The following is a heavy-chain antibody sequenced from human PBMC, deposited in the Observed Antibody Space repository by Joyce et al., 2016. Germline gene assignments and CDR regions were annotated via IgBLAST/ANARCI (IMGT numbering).Heavy chain of an antibody. CDR1: GFTFTHYS. CDR3: ARFRYSDTSGPDY. CDR2: MTSSSYI. Sequence: EVQLVESGGGLVKPGGSLRLSCAASGFTFTHYSMHWVRQAPGKGLEWVSSMTSSSYIIYADSVKGGFTISRDNANNSLSLQMNSLRAEDTAVYYCARFRYSDTSGPDYWGQGTLVTVSS. D-gene: IGHD3-22*01. J-gene: IGHJ4*02. V-gene: IGHV3-21*01.